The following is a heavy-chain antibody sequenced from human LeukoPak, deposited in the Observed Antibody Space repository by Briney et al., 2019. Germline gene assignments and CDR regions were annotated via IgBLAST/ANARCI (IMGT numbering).Heavy chain of an antibody. Sequence: SQTLSLTCAISGDSVYSNSAAWNWIRQSPSRGLEWLGRTYYSSKWYNDYAVSVKSRITINPDTSKNQVSLQLNSVNPEDTAVYYCARNLGYSSGWYSPDWFDPWGQGTLVTVSS. V-gene: IGHV6-1*01. CDR1: GDSVYSNSAA. J-gene: IGHJ5*02. CDR3: ARNLGYSSGWYSPDWFDP. D-gene: IGHD6-19*01. CDR2: TYYSSKWYN.